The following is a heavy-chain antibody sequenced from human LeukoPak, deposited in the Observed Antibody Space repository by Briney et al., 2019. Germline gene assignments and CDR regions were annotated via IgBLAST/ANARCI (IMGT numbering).Heavy chain of an antibody. V-gene: IGHV3-23*01. CDR2: ISGSGGST. CDR3: AHHGSSGWYDAFDI. CDR1: GGSISSYY. D-gene: IGHD6-19*01. Sequence: PSETLSLTCTVSGGSISSYYWSWVRQAPGKGLEWVSAISGSGGSTYYADSVKGRFTISRDNSKNTLYLQMNSLRAEDTAVYYCAHHGSSGWYDAFDIWGQGTMVTVSS. J-gene: IGHJ3*02.